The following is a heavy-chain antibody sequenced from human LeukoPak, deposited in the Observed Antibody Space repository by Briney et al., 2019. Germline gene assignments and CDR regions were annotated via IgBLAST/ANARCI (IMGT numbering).Heavy chain of an antibody. J-gene: IGHJ4*02. CDR3: ARGGYNLY. Sequence: GGSLRLSCAASGFTISSYWMSWVRQAPGKGLEWAANIKQDGSERYYVDSVKGRFTISRDNAKNSLYLQMNSLRAEDTAVYYCARGGYNLYWGQGTLVTVSS. CDR1: GFTISSYW. V-gene: IGHV3-7*01. CDR2: IKQDGSER. D-gene: IGHD1-14*01.